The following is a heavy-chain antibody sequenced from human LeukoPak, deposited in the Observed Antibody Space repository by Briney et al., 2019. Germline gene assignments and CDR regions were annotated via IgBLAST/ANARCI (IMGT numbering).Heavy chain of an antibody. D-gene: IGHD6-6*01. V-gene: IGHV4-34*01. J-gene: IGHJ4*02. CDR2: INHSGST. CDR1: SGSFRHCY. CDR3: AGCMAARPDY. Sequence: SETLSLTCAVYSGSFRHCYRSWVRQPPGKGLEWIGEINHSGSTNYNPSLKSRVTISVDPSKNQCSLKLSSVTAADTARYYYAGCMAARPDYWGQGTLVTVSS.